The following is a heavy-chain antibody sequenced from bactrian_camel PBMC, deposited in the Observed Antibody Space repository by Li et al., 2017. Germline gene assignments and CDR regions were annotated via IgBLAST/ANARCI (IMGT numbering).Heavy chain of an antibody. D-gene: IGHD6*01. J-gene: IGHJ4*01. CDR1: GYTNSYYC. CDR2: IDSDGST. V-gene: IGHV3S26*01. Sequence: HVQLVESGVGSVQAGQSLRLSCAVSGYTNSYYCMAWFRQGPGKRREGVAAIDSDGSTSYADSVRGRFTISQDNAKNTLYLQMNSLKPEDTAMYFCALDPLRLCLINGGSWKGFNQWGQGTQVTVS. CDR3: ALDPLRLCLINGGSWKGFNQ.